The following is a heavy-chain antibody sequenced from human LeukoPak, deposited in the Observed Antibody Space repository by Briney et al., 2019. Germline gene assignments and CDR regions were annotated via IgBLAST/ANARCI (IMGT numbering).Heavy chain of an antibody. J-gene: IGHJ4*02. CDR2: IIPIFGTA. CDR1: GGTFSSYA. V-gene: IGHV1-69*13. CDR3: ASWVVRGVSPQYYFDY. Sequence: GASVKVSCKASGGTFSSYAISWVRQAPGQGLEWMGGIIPIFGTANYAQKFQGRVTITADESTSTAYMELSSLRSEDTAVYYCASWVVRGVSPQYYFDYWGQGTLVTVSS. D-gene: IGHD3-10*01.